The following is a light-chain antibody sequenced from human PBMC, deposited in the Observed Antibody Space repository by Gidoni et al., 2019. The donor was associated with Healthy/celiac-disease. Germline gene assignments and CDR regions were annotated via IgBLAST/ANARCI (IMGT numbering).Light chain of an antibody. CDR2: KAS. J-gene: IGKJ2*03. Sequence: DIQMTQSPSTLSASVGDRVTITCRASQSISSWLAWYQQKPGKAPKLLIYKASSLESGVPSRFSGSGSGTEFTLTISSLQPDDFATYYCQQYRESLGQGTKLEIK. CDR3: QQYRES. V-gene: IGKV1-5*03. CDR1: QSISSW.